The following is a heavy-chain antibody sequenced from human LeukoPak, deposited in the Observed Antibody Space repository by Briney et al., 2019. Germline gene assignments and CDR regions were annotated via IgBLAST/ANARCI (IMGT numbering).Heavy chain of an antibody. D-gene: IGHD1-26*01. CDR3: ARHIVGALYYFDY. V-gene: IGHV5-51*01. CDR2: IYPGDSDT. Sequence: GESLKISCKGSGYSFTSYWIGWMRQMAGKGLEWMGIIYPGDSDTRYSPSFQGQVTISADKSISTAYLQWSSLKASDTAMYYCARHIVGALYYFDYWGQGTLVTVSS. J-gene: IGHJ4*02. CDR1: GYSFTSYW.